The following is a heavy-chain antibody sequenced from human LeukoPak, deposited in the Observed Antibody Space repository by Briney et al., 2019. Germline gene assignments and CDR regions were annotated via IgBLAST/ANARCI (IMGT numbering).Heavy chain of an antibody. CDR1: GGSITSY. CDR3: VGSRYCNGGACYATFDF. J-gene: IGHJ4*02. CDR2: MYTSGST. Sequence: PSETLSLTCTVSGGSITSYWNWIRQPAGKGLEYIGRMYTSGSTNSLDTSKNQFSLKLSSMTAADTAVYYCVGSRYCNGGACYATFDFWGQGTLVTVSS. D-gene: IGHD2-15*01. V-gene: IGHV4-4*07.